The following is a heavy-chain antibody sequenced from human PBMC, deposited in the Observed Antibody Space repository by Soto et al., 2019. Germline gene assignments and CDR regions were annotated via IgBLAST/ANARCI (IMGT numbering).Heavy chain of an antibody. D-gene: IGHD4-17*01. CDR3: AKKGPSRYGDYALDY. Sequence: GGSLRLSCAASGFTFSSYGMHWVRDAPGKGLEWVAVISYDGSNKYYADSVKGRFTISRDNSKNTLYLQMNSLRAEDTAVYYCAKKGPSRYGDYALDYWGQGTLVTVSS. V-gene: IGHV3-30*18. CDR2: ISYDGSNK. J-gene: IGHJ4*02. CDR1: GFTFSSYG.